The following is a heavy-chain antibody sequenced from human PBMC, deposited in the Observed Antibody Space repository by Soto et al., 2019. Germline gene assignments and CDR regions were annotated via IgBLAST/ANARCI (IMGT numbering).Heavy chain of an antibody. CDR2: INPNSGGT. CDR3: ARDRYSGSYYFFY. CDR1: GYTFTGYY. V-gene: IGHV1-2*02. Sequence: ASVKVSCKASGYTFTGYYMHWVRQAPGQGLERMGWINPNSGGTNYAQKFQGRVTMTRDTSISTAYMELSRLRSDDTAVYYCARDRYSGSYYFFYWGQGTLVTVSS. D-gene: IGHD1-26*01. J-gene: IGHJ4*02.